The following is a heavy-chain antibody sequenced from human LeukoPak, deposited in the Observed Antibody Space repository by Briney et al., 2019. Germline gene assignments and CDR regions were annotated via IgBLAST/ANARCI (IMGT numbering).Heavy chain of an antibody. CDR3: AGTFRQWLVGGIDY. V-gene: IGHV3-74*01. D-gene: IGHD6-19*01. Sequence: PGGSLRLSCAASGFTFSSYWMHWVRQAPGKGLVWVSRINSDGSSTSYADSVKGRFTISRDNAKNTLYLQMNSLRAEDTAVYYCAGTFRQWLVGGIDYWGQGTLVTVSS. J-gene: IGHJ4*02. CDR2: INSDGSST. CDR1: GFTFSSYW.